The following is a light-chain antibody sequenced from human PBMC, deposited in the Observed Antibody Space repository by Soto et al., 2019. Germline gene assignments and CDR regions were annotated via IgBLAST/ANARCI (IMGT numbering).Light chain of an antibody. Sequence: DIQMTQSPSSLSASVGDRVTITCQASQDISNYLNWYQQKPGKAPKLLIYGASNLETGVPSRFSGSGSGTDFTFTISSLQPEDIATYYCQQYDNLPTTFGPGTKVDIK. CDR2: GAS. V-gene: IGKV1-33*01. J-gene: IGKJ3*01. CDR1: QDISNY. CDR3: QQYDNLPTT.